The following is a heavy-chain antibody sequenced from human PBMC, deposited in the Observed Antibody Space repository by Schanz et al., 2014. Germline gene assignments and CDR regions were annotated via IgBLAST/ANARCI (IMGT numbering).Heavy chain of an antibody. D-gene: IGHD3-22*01. CDR3: ARDDRAYYYGMDV. CDR1: GYTFSDYG. Sequence: QVQLVQSGDEVKKPGASVKVSCKTSGYTFSDYGITWVRQAPGQGLEWMGWINPNSGTTNYAQKFQGWVTVTRDTSISTVYMELSRVTYEDTAVYYCARDDRAYYYGMDVWGQGTTVTVSS. J-gene: IGHJ6*02. V-gene: IGHV1-2*04. CDR2: INPNSGTT.